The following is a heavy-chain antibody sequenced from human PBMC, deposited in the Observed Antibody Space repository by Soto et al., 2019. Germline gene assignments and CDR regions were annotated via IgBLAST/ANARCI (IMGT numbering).Heavy chain of an antibody. J-gene: IGHJ6*02. CDR2: SNPSGTS. D-gene: IGHD3-3*01. CDR1: RGSISGYY. V-gene: IGHV4-34*01. Sequence: SETLSLTCAVYRGSISGYYWSWIRQPPGKGLEWIGESNPSGTSNYKSSLESRVTISVDMSKNQFSLKLTSVTAADTAIYYCARSRFWRGSTGHYYYYGLDVWGRGTAVTVSS. CDR3: ARSRFWRGSTGHYYYYGLDV.